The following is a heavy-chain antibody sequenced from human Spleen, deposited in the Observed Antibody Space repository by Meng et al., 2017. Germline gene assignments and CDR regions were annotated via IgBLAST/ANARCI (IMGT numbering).Heavy chain of an antibody. D-gene: IGHD3-10*01. Sequence: SETLSLTCPVSGGSITSYYWSWIRQPPGKELEWIGYIYHSGSTNYNPSLKSRVTMSVDMSKNQFSLKLSSVTAADTAVYYCARDLTYYYGSGSLSDAFDIWGQGTMVTVSS. V-gene: IGHV4-59*12. CDR1: GGSITSYY. CDR3: ARDLTYYYGSGSLSDAFDI. CDR2: IYHSGST. J-gene: IGHJ3*02.